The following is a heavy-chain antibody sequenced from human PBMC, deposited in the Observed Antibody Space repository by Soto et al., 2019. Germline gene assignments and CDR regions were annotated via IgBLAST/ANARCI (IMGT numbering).Heavy chain of an antibody. CDR3: ARGGGYCTPTSCAIDS. CDR2: VSLTGDRT. J-gene: IGHJ4*02. Sequence: EVQLLESGGGLVQPGGSLRLSCVASRFDFSSYEMSWVRQAAGKGLEWVSRVSLTGDRTNYAGSVKGRVTVSRDNFKNALYLEMDSLRPDDTAIYDCARGGGYCTPTSCAIDSWGRGTPVTVSS. V-gene: IGHV3-23*01. D-gene: IGHD2-8*01. CDR1: RFDFSSYE.